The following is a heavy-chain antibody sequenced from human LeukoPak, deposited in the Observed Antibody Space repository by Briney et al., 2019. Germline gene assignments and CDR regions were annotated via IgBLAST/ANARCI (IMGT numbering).Heavy chain of an antibody. D-gene: IGHD5-12*01. J-gene: IGHJ4*02. CDR1: GGTFSSYA. V-gene: IGHV1-2*02. Sequence: ASVKVSCKASGGTFSSYAISWVRQAPGQGLEWMGWINPNSGGTNYAQKFQGRVTMTRDTSISTAYMELSRLRSDDTAVYYCARDNSGYDYTFDYWGQGTLVTVSS. CDR2: INPNSGGT. CDR3: ARDNSGYDYTFDY.